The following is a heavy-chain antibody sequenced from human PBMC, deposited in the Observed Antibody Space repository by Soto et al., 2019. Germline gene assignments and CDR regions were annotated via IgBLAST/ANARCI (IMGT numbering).Heavy chain of an antibody. CDR2: IYHSGST. CDR3: ARDVGYHYDGSPSGQFDF. D-gene: IGHD3-22*01. Sequence: SETLSLTCVVSGNSISTTNWWSWVRQSPGKGLEWIGEIYHSGSTNYNPSLKSRVTISVDKSKNQFSLKLSSVTAADTAVYYCARDVGYHYDGSPSGQFDFWGRGXLVTLSS. V-gene: IGHV4-4*02. CDR1: GNSISTTNW. J-gene: IGHJ4*02.